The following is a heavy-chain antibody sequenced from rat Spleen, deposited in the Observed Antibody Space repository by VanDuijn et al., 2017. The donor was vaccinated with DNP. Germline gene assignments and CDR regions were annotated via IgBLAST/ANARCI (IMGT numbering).Heavy chain of an antibody. CDR1: GFAFSNYY. CDR3: AVLGRYY. CDR2: VWTGGSR. Sequence: VQLVESGGGLVQPGRSMKLSCAASGFAFSNYYMAWVRQAPTKGLEWVGTVWTGGSRGYNPALESRLTIIRDISKSQVLLQMHSLQTEDTAMYFCAVLGRYYWGHGVMVTVSS. V-gene: IGHV2-16*01. J-gene: IGHJ2*01.